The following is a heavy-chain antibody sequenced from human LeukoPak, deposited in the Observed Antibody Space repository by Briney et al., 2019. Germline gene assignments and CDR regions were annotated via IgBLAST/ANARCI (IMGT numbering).Heavy chain of an antibody. CDR2: IKRDGCEK. J-gene: IGHJ6*03. CDR3: ARISVPPDYYYYYMDV. CDR1: DFIFRSYW. Sequence: GGSLRLSCVASDFIFRSYWMSWVRQAPAKGREGVANIKRDGCEKDCVDSVKGRFTISRDNAKNTLYLQMNSLRAEDTAVYYCARISVPPDYYYYYMDVWGKGTTVTVSS. V-gene: IGHV3-7*01.